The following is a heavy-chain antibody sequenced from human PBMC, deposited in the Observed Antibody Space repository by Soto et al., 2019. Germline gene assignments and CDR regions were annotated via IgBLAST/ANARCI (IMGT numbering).Heavy chain of an antibody. Sequence: ASVKVSCKASGGTFTDLGLHWVRQAPGQGLEWMGGIIPIFGTPNYAQKFRGRVIITADEFTSTAHMELSSLRSEDTAVYYCARGWDHYDSSGLLTWFDPWGQGTLVTVSS. CDR3: ARGWDHYDSSGLLTWFDP. CDR1: GGTFTDLG. V-gene: IGHV1-69*13. CDR2: IIPIFGTP. D-gene: IGHD3-22*01. J-gene: IGHJ5*02.